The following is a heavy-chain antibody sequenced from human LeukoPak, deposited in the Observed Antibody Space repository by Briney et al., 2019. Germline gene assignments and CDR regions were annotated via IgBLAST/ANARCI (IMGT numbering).Heavy chain of an antibody. J-gene: IGHJ5*02. CDR3: ARGIVVVAATGFDP. Sequence: SETLSLTCAVYGGSFSGYYWSWIRQPPGKGLERIGEINHSGSTNYNPSLKSRVTISVDTSKNQFSLKLSSVTAADTAVYYCARGIVVVAATGFDPWGQGTLVTVSS. CDR2: INHSGST. V-gene: IGHV4-34*01. CDR1: GGSFSGYY. D-gene: IGHD2-15*01.